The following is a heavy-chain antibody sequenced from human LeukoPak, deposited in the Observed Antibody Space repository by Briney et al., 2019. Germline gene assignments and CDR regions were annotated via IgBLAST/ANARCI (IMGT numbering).Heavy chain of an antibody. Sequence: PSETLSLTCTVSGGSISSHYWSWIRQPPGKGLEWIGRIHTSGSTNYNPSLKSRVTMSVDTSKNQFSLKLSSVTAADTAVYYCARAGSYYDSSGFIDYWGQGTLVTVSS. D-gene: IGHD3-22*01. V-gene: IGHV4-4*07. J-gene: IGHJ4*02. CDR2: IHTSGST. CDR1: GGSISSHY. CDR3: ARAGSYYDSSGFIDY.